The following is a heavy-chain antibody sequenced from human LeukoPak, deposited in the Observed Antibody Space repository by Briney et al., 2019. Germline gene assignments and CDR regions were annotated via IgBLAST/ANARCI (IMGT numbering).Heavy chain of an antibody. Sequence: ASVKVSCKASGNSITSYYMHWVRQAPGQGLEWMGIINPSGGSTSAAEKLQGRVTMNRDTSTSTVYMELSSLRSEDTAVYYCARTYGGNQYFDYWGQGTPVTVSS. V-gene: IGHV1-46*01. CDR2: INPSGGST. CDR1: GNSITSYY. J-gene: IGHJ4*02. D-gene: IGHD4-23*01. CDR3: ARTYGGNQYFDY.